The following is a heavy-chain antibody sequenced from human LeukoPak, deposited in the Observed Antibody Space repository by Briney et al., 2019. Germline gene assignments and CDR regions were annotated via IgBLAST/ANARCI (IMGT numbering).Heavy chain of an antibody. J-gene: IGHJ4*02. CDR1: GFTFSSYA. D-gene: IGHD5-12*01. CDR3: ARDSHSVVATIGYFDY. Sequence: GGSLRLSCAASGFTFSSYAMSWVRQAPGKGLEWVSTISGRGGTTYYADSVKGRFTISRDNSKNTLYLQMNSLRAEDTAVYYCARDSHSVVATIGYFDYWGQGTLVTVSS. CDR2: ISGRGGTT. V-gene: IGHV3-23*01.